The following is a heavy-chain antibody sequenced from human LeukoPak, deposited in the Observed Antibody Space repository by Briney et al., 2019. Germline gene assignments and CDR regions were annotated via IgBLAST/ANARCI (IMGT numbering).Heavy chain of an antibody. Sequence: ASVKVSCKVSGYTLTELSMHWVRQAPGKGLEWMGGFDPEDGETIYAQKFQGRVTMTEDTSTDTAYVELSSLRSEDTAVYYCATLVPIRGVIIVNPYYFDYWGQGTLVTVSS. CDR3: ATLVPIRGVIIVNPYYFDY. CDR2: FDPEDGET. V-gene: IGHV1-24*01. J-gene: IGHJ4*02. CDR1: GYTLTELS. D-gene: IGHD3-10*01.